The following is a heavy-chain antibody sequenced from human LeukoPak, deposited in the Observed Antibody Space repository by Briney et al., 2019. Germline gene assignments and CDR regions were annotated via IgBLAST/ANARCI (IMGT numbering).Heavy chain of an antibody. D-gene: IGHD6-13*01. J-gene: IGHJ4*02. CDR2: ISSTGYNS. Sequence: GGSLRLSCAASGFTFRSAAMTWVRQGPEKGLQWVSLISSTGYNSYYADSVKGRFTISRDNSKNTLFLQMNSLRVEDTAIYYCAKDAAGPEYWGQGTLVTVSS. CDR1: GFTFRSAA. V-gene: IGHV3-23*01. CDR3: AKDAAGPEY.